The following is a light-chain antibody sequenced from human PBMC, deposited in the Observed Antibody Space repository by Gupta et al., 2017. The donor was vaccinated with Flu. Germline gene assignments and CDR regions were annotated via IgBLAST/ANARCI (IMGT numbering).Light chain of an antibody. Sequence: PAFLAATPESKVNNCCEARTDIDDDVKWYQQKPGEATIFIIQEATTHATGFPTSFSGSGYGTDFTLTINNQEAEDAGYYSCQQQYSFPFTFGRGTKVEIK. CDR2: EAT. V-gene: IGKV5-2*01. J-gene: IGKJ1*01. CDR1: TDIDDD. CDR3: QQQYSFPFT.